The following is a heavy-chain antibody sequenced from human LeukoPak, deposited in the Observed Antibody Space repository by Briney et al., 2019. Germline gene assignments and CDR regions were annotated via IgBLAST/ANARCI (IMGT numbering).Heavy chain of an antibody. CDR1: GFTFSTYS. D-gene: IGHD3-16*01. CDR2: ISSSTSTI. CDR3: ARDLAYYYGMDV. J-gene: IGHJ6*02. V-gene: IGHV3-48*01. Sequence: GGSLRLSCAASGFTFSTYSMNWVRQAPGKGLEWVSYISSSTSTIYYADPVKGRFTISRDNAKNSLYLQMNSLRAEDTAVYYCARDLAYYYGMDVWGQGTTVTVSS.